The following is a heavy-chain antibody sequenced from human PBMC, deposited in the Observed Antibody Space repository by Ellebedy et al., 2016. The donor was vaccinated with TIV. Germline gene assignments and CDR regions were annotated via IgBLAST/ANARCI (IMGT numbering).Heavy chain of an antibody. CDR3: ASYGDYTYYFDY. CDR1: GGSISSGDHP. J-gene: IGHJ4*02. Sequence: MPSETLSLTCAVSGGSISSGDHPWTWVRQPPGKGLEYIGYINQSGSTYYNPSLQSRVTMSLDRSKNQFSLKLSSVTAADTAVYYCASYGDYTYYFDYWGQGTLVTVSS. CDR2: INQSGST. V-gene: IGHV4-30-2*01. D-gene: IGHD4-17*01.